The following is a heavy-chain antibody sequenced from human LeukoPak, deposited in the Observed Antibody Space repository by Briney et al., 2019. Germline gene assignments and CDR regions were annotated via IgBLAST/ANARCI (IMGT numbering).Heavy chain of an antibody. J-gene: IGHJ4*02. CDR3: AKTTGRGTVDPGTSGYITF. D-gene: IGHD1-26*01. V-gene: IGHV4-39*01. CDR1: GGSISSSNYY. Sequence: SETLSLTCTASGGSISSSNYYWDWVRQPPGQGLEWIGSIHYSGSTYYNPSLRSRVTISVDTSKNQFSLKMSSVTAADTAVYYCAKTTGRGTVDPGTSGYITFWGQGTLVTVSS. CDR2: IHYSGST.